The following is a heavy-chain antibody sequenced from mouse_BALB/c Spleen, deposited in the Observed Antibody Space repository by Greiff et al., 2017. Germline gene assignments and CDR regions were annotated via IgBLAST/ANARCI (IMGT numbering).Heavy chain of an antibody. D-gene: IGHD2-3*01. CDR1: GFSLTSYG. CDR2: IWSGGST. V-gene: IGHV2-2*02. Sequence: VQLVESGPGLVQPSQSLSITCTVSGFSLTSYGVHWVRQSPGKGLEWLGVIWSGGSTDYNAAFISRLSISKDNSKSQVFFKMNSLQANDTAIYYCARNWDGSLYAMDYWGQGTSVTVSS. J-gene: IGHJ4*01. CDR3: ARNWDGSLYAMDY.